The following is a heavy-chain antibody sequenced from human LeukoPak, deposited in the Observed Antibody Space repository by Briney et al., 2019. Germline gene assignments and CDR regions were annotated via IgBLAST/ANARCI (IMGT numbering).Heavy chain of an antibody. D-gene: IGHD6-19*01. Sequence: GGSLRLSCAASGFTFSTNTMSWVRQAPGKGLEWVSAISGSGDSTHYANSVKGRFSISRDNFKNTVYLQMNSLRAEDTATYYCAASDGSGWHHYFQHWGQGTLVTVSS. CDR2: ISGSGDST. J-gene: IGHJ1*01. V-gene: IGHV3-23*01. CDR3: AASDGSGWHHYFQH. CDR1: GFTFSTNT.